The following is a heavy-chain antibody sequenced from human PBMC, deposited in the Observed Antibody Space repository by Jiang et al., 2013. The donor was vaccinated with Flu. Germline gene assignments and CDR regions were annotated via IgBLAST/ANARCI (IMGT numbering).Heavy chain of an antibody. CDR2: INADNGNT. Sequence: CKASGYSFTTYTMNWVRQAPGQRFEWMGWINADNGNTKYSQKFQGRFTMTTDASASTAYMELSDLRSEDTALYYCARDLDYYGSGYYFDYWGQGTLVTVSS. CDR1: GYSFTTYT. D-gene: IGHD3-10*01. CDR3: ARDLDYYGSGYYFDY. J-gene: IGHJ4*01. V-gene: IGHV1-3*01.